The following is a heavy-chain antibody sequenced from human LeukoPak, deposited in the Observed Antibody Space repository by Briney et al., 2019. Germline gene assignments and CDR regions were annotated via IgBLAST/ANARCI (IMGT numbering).Heavy chain of an antibody. CDR1: GFTFSSYA. CDR3: ARDLYCGGDCYSMVFDY. V-gene: IGHV3-30-3*01. CDR2: ISYDGSNK. D-gene: IGHD2-21*02. Sequence: GRSLRLSCAASGFTFSSYAMHWVRQAPGKGLEWVAVISYDGSNKYYADSVKGRFTISRDNSKNTLYLQMNSLRAEDTAVYYCARDLYCGGDCYSMVFDYWGQGTLVTVSS. J-gene: IGHJ4*02.